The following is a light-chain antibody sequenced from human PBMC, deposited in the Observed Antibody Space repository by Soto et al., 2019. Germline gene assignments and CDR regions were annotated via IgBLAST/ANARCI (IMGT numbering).Light chain of an antibody. CDR2: EVS. Sequence: QFVLTQPPSASGSPGQSVTISCTGTSSDVGGYNYVSWYQQHPGKAPKLMIYEVSKRPSGVPDRFSGSKSGNTASLTVSGLQAEDEADYYCSSYAGSSHVVFGGGTKLTVL. V-gene: IGLV2-8*01. J-gene: IGLJ2*01. CDR3: SSYAGSSHVV. CDR1: SSDVGGYNY.